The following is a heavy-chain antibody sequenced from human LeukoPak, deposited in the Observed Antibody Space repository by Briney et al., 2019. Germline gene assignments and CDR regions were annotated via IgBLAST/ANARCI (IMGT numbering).Heavy chain of an antibody. J-gene: IGHJ5*02. D-gene: IGHD3-22*01. CDR3: ARTYYYDSSGSSWGFDP. V-gene: IGHV3-48*03. Sequence: GGSLRLSCAASGFTFSSYEMNWVRQAPGKGLEWVSYISSSGSTIYYADSVKGRFTISRDNSKNTLYLQMNSLRAEDTAVYYCARTYYYDSSGSSWGFDPWGQGTLVTVSS. CDR2: ISSSGSTI. CDR1: GFTFSSYE.